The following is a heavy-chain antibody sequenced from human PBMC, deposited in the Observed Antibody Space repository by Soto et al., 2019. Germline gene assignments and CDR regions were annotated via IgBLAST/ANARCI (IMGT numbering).Heavy chain of an antibody. V-gene: IGHV3-7*04. D-gene: IGHD1-26*01. CDR1: GFTFSSYW. CDR3: ARGTSTQHRASNHPFYYYYYGMDV. Sequence: PGGSLRLSCAASGFTFSSYWMSWVRQAPGKGLEWVANIKQDGSEKYYVDSVKGRFTISRDNAKNSLYLQMNSLRAEDTAVDYCARGTSTQHRASNHPFYYYYYGMDVWGQGTTVTVSS. J-gene: IGHJ6*02. CDR2: IKQDGSEK.